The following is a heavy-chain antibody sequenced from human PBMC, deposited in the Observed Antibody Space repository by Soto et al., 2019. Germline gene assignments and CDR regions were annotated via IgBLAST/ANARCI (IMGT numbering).Heavy chain of an antibody. CDR1: GFTFSSYA. J-gene: IGHJ6*02. V-gene: IGHV3-23*01. CDR2: IGESGTPT. CDR3: ARYIPGVRYYGMDV. Sequence: GVSMRLSCAASGFTFSSYAMKWVSQAPGKGLEWVSLIGESGTPTYYADSVKGRFTISRDNSGNTLFLEMYSLRAEDTAVYYCARYIPGVRYYGMDVWGQGTTVTSP. D-gene: IGHD2-2*01.